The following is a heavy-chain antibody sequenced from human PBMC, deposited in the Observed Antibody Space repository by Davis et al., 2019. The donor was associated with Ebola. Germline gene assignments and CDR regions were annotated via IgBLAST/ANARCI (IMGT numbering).Heavy chain of an antibody. V-gene: IGHV3-49*03. CDR2: IRTKSYGATT. CDR3: TRLLPDV. Sequence: GESLKISCTASGFAFGDYVMSWFRQAPGKGLEWVGFIRTKSYGATTEFAASVKGRFTLSRDDSKSITYLQMSSLKTEDTAVYYCTRLLPDVWGNGTTVTVSS. CDR1: GFAFGDYV. J-gene: IGHJ6*04.